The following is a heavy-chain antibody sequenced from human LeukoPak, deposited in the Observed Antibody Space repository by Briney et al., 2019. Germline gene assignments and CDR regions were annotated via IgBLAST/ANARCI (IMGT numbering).Heavy chain of an antibody. Sequence: GGSLRLSCAASGFTFSSYAMSWVRQAPGKGLEWVSAISGSGGSTYYAESVKGRFNISRDNSKNTLYLQMNSLRAEDTAVYYCAKDLGLTLPRGRVVVVAALDYWGQGTLVTVSS. CDR3: AKDLGLTLPRGRVVVVAALDY. V-gene: IGHV3-23*01. D-gene: IGHD2-15*01. J-gene: IGHJ4*02. CDR2: ISGSGGST. CDR1: GFTFSSYA.